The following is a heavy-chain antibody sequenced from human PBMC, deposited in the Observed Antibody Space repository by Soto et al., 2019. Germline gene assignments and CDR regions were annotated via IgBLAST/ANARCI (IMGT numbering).Heavy chain of an antibody. V-gene: IGHV3-30-3*01. J-gene: IGHJ4*02. CDR3: ARGDGYSYATDY. D-gene: IGHD5-18*01. CDR1: GFTFSSYA. CDR2: ISYDGSNK. Sequence: QVQLVESGGGVVQPGRSLRLSCAASGFTFSSYAMHWVRQAPGKGLEWVAVISYDGSNKYYADSVKGRFTISRDNSKKTLYLQMNSLRAEDTAVYYCARGDGYSYATDYWGQGTLVTVSS.